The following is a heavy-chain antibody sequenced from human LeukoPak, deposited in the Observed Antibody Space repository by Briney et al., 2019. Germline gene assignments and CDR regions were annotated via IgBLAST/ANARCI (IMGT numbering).Heavy chain of an antibody. Sequence: AGGSLRLSCAASGFIFSNSWMTWVRQSPGKGLEWVANIMQDGSEKYYVDSVKGRFTISRDNAKNSLYLQMNSLRAEDTAVYYCARAAYYGSQTGFQHWGQGTLVTVSS. J-gene: IGHJ1*01. V-gene: IGHV3-7*01. CDR1: GFIFSNSW. CDR2: IMQDGSEK. CDR3: ARAAYYGSQTGFQH. D-gene: IGHD3-10*01.